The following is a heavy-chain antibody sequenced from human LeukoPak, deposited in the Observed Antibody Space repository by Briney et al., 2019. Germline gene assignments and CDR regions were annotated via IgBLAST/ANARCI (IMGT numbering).Heavy chain of an antibody. CDR3: ARDTSLSPWSAAYMDV. Sequence: PGGSLRLSCAASGFTYSSYWMHWVRQAPGKGLVWVSRINTDGSSTSYADSVKGRFTISRDNAKNTLYLQMNSLRAEDTAVYYCARDTSLSPWSAAYMDVWGKGTTVTVSS. CDR1: GFTYSSYW. J-gene: IGHJ6*03. V-gene: IGHV3-74*01. CDR2: INTDGSST. D-gene: IGHD3-3*01.